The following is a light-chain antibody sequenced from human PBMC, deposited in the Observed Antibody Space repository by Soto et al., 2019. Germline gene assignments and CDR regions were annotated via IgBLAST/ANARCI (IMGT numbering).Light chain of an antibody. CDR1: QTVSRVY. J-gene: IGKJ4*01. Sequence: EIVLTQSPGTLSSSPGERATLSCRASQTVSRVYLGWYQQKPGQAPRLLIYDSSNRTTDLPDRFSGSGSGTDFTFTISRLEPEDFALYFCHQYAFSPLTFGGGIKVDIK. CDR3: HQYAFSPLT. V-gene: IGKV3-20*01. CDR2: DSS.